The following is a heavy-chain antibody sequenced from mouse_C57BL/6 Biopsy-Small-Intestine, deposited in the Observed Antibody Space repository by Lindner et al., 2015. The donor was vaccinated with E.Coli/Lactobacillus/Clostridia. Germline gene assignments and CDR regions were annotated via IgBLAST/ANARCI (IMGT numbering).Heavy chain of an antibody. CDR1: GFTFNTYA. CDR3: VRDLYSRSYAMDY. D-gene: IGHD2-5*01. J-gene: IGHJ4*01. V-gene: IGHV10-3*01. Sequence: VQLQESGGGLVQPKGSLKLSCAASGFTFNTYAMHWVRQAPGKGLEWVARIRTKGNYATYYADSVKDRFTISRDDSQSMLYLQMNNLKTEDTAMYYCVRDLYSRSYAMDYWGQGTSVTVSS. CDR2: IRTKGNYAT.